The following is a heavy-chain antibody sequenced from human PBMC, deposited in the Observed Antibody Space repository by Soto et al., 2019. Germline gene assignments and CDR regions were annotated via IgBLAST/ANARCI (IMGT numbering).Heavy chain of an antibody. V-gene: IGHV4-39*01. CDR2: IYYSGST. CDR3: ARLSLSDNVLLWFGGADYGMDV. J-gene: IGHJ6*02. CDR1: GGSISSSSYY. Sequence: PSETLSLTCTVPGGSISSSSYYWGWIRQPTGKGLEWIGSIYYSGSTYYNPSLTSRVTIPVDTSKNQFSLKLSSVTAADTAVYYCARLSLSDNVLLWFGGADYGMDVWGQGTTVTVSS. D-gene: IGHD3-10*01.